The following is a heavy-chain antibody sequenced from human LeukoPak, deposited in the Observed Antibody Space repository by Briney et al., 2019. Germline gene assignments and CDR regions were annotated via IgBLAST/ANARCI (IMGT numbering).Heavy chain of an antibody. CDR2: IKSKTDGGTT. CDR3: TTDLNPELIVVVPAASG. D-gene: IGHD2-2*01. CDR1: GGSISSSSYY. Sequence: KPSETLSLTCTVSGGSISSSSYYWGWIRQPPGKGLEWVGRIKSKTDGGTTDYAAPVKGRFTISRDDSKNTLYLQMNSLKTEDTAVYYCTTDLNPELIVVVPAASGWGQGTLVTVSS. V-gene: IGHV3-15*01. J-gene: IGHJ4*02.